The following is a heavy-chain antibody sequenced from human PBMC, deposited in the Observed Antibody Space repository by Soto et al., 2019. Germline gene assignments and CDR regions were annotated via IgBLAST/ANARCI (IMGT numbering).Heavy chain of an antibody. J-gene: IGHJ5*02. V-gene: IGHV3-23*01. Sequence: PGGSLRLSCAASGFTFSSYAMSWVRQAPGKGLEWVSAISGSGGSTYYADSVKGRFTISRDNSKNTLYLQMNSLRAEDTAVYYCAKDTVFYYDSSGPWSWFHPWGQGTLVTVSS. CDR2: ISGSGGST. CDR3: AKDTVFYYDSSGPWSWFHP. CDR1: GFTFSSYA. D-gene: IGHD3-22*01.